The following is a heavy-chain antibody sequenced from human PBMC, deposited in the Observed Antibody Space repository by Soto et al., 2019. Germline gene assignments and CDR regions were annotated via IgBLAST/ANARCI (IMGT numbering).Heavy chain of an antibody. CDR1: GFTFSSYA. CDR2: ISGSGGST. Sequence: GGSLRLSCAASGFTFSSYAMSWVRQAPGKGLEWVSAISGSGGSTYYADSVKGRFTISRDNSKNTLYLQMNSLRAEDTAVYYCAKDSTGVDTAMVSYYFDYWGQGTLVTVSS. CDR3: AKDSTGVDTAMVSYYFDY. J-gene: IGHJ4*02. D-gene: IGHD5-18*01. V-gene: IGHV3-23*01.